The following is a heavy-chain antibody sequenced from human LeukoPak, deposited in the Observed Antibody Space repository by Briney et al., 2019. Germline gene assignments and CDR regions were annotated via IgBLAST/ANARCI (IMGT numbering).Heavy chain of an antibody. V-gene: IGHV5-51*01. Sequence: AGESLKISCKGSGYSFTSYWIGWVRQMPGKGLEWMGIIYPGDSDTRYSPSFQGQVTISADKSISTAYLQWSSLKASDTAMYYCARTAFGKTVTTSNYFDYWGQGTLVTVSS. J-gene: IGHJ4*02. CDR2: IYPGDSDT. CDR3: ARTAFGKTVTTSNYFDY. CDR1: GYSFTSYW. D-gene: IGHD4-17*01.